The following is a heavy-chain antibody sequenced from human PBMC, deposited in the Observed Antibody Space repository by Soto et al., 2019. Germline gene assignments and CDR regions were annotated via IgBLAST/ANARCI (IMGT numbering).Heavy chain of an antibody. CDR1: GFIFSHAW. CDR2: VKNNGGAT. D-gene: IGHD2-21*01. V-gene: IGHV3-15*07. CDR3: AADLGPAYDSNNWFDP. Sequence: EVQLVESGGDLVKPGGSLRLSCAASGFIFSHAWFHWVRQPPGKGLELVGRVKNNGGATDYAASVKGRFTISRDDSKDTVYLQMCSLRTEDTAIYYCAADLGPAYDSNNWFDPWGQGTRVTVSS. J-gene: IGHJ5*02.